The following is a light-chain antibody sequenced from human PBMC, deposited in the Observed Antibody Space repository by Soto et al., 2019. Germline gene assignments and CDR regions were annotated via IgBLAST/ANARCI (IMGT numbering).Light chain of an antibody. V-gene: IGKV1-39*01. Sequence: DIQMTQSPSSLSASVGDRVTITCRASQSISSYLNWYQQKPGKAPKLLIYAASSLQSGFPSRFSGSGSGTDFTLTISSLQPEDFATYYCQQSYSTPPMYTFGQGTTLEIK. CDR2: AAS. J-gene: IGKJ2*01. CDR1: QSISSY. CDR3: QQSYSTPPMYT.